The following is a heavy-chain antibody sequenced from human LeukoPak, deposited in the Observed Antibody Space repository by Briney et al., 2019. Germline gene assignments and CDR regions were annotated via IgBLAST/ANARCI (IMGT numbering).Heavy chain of an antibody. CDR1: GFTVSSNY. CDR2: LNSGGST. V-gene: IGHV3-53*01. CDR3: ARGGAAPTPYYYYYYMDV. Sequence: GGSLRLSCAASGFTVSSNYMSWVRQAPGKGLEWVSVLNSGGSTYYADSVKGRFTISRDNSKNTLYLQMNSLRAEDTAVYYCARGGAAPTPYYYYYYMDVWGKGTTVTVSS. D-gene: IGHD6-13*01. J-gene: IGHJ6*03.